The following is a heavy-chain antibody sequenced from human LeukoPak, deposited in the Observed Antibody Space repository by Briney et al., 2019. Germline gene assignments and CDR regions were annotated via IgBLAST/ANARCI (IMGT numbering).Heavy chain of an antibody. J-gene: IGHJ4*02. V-gene: IGHV3-21*01. Sequence: TGGSLRLSCAASGFTFSSYSMNWVRQAPGKGLGWVSSISSSSSYIYYADSVKGRFTISRDNAKNSLYLQMNSLRAEDTAVYYCAPSSGDYDYVWGSYRLDYWGQGTLVTVSS. CDR2: ISSSSSYI. D-gene: IGHD3-16*02. CDR1: GFTFSSYS. CDR3: APSSGDYDYVWGSYRLDY.